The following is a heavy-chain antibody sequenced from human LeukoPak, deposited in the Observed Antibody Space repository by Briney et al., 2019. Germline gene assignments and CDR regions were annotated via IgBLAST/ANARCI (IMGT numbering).Heavy chain of an antibody. CDR2: INPNSGGT. V-gene: IGHV1-2*02. CDR3: ARGGLTGYYSPGFRFDP. CDR1: GYTFTGYY. D-gene: IGHD3-9*01. J-gene: IGHJ5*02. Sequence: GASVKVSCKTSGYTFTGYYMHWVRQAPGQGLEWMGWINPNSGGTNYAQKFQGRVTMTRDTSISTAYMELSRLRSDDTAVYYCARGGLTGYYSPGFRFDPWGQGTLVTVSS.